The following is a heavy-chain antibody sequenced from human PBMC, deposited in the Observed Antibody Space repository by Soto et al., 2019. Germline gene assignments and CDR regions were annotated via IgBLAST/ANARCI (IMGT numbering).Heavy chain of an antibody. V-gene: IGHV3-15*07. Sequence: PGGSLRLSCEASGFTFSNAWINWVRQAPGKGLEWVGRIKSKTDGGTTDYAEPVKGRFAISRDDSNNMVYLQMNSLKIEDTAVYYCTTDSYSTIIIVRFDYWGHGTLVTVSS. CDR1: GFTFSNAW. CDR3: TTDSYSTIIIVRFDY. CDR2: IKSKTDGGTT. D-gene: IGHD3-22*01. J-gene: IGHJ4*01.